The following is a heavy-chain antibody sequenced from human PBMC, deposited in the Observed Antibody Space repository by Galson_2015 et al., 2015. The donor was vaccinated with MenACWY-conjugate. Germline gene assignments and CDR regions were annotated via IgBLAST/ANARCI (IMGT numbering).Heavy chain of an antibody. CDR1: GYSISSGYY. CDR2: IYHSGST. D-gene: IGHD6-19*01. Sequence: ETLSLTCAVSGYSISSGYYWGWIRQPPGKGLEWIGSIYHSGSTYYNPSPKSRVTISVDTSKNQFSLKLSSVTAADTAVYYRAGEVGWSLMHNWFDPWGQGTLVTVSS. V-gene: IGHV4-38-2*01. J-gene: IGHJ5*02. CDR3: AGEVGWSLMHNWFDP.